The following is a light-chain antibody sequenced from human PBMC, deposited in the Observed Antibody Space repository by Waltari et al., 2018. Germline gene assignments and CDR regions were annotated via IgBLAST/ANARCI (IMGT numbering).Light chain of an antibody. J-gene: IGLJ3*02. CDR1: GSAVGVNNY. CDR2: EVN. Sequence: QSVLTQPPSASGSPGQSFTISSTGTGSAVGVNNYVSGYHRHPANAPKPMIYEVNKRPSGVPDRFSGSKSGNTASLTVSGLQAEDEADYYCSSYGGSKVFGGGTKLTVL. V-gene: IGLV2-8*01. CDR3: SSYGGSKV.